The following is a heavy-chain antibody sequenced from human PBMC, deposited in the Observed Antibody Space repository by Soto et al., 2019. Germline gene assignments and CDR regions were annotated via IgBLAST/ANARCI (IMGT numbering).Heavy chain of an antibody. V-gene: IGHV4-30-4*01. D-gene: IGHD3-16*01. CDR2: IYYSGNT. Sequence: PSETLSLTCTVSGGSTSSDNYWSWIRQPPGRGLEWIGHIYYSGNTDYNPSLKSRLAISIDTSKNQFSLKLSSVTAADTAVYFCAREGGESSDGLYYFDSWGQGSLVTVSS. CDR3: AREGGESSDGLYYFDS. J-gene: IGHJ4*02. CDR1: GGSTSSDNY.